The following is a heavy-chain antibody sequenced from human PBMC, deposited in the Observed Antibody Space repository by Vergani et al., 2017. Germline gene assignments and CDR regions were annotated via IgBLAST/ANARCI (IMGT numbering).Heavy chain of an antibody. D-gene: IGHD3-22*01. Sequence: VQLVESGGGLVKPGGSLRLSCAASGFTFSSYGMHWVRQAPGQGLVWVSRINSDGSSTSYADSVKGRFTIDRDNAKNSLYLQMNSLRAEDTALYYCAKDPSCGYTQDYYMDVWGKGTTVTVSS. CDR3: AKDPSCGYTQDYYMDV. CDR2: INSDGSST. J-gene: IGHJ6*03. CDR1: GFTFSSYG. V-gene: IGHV3-74*01.